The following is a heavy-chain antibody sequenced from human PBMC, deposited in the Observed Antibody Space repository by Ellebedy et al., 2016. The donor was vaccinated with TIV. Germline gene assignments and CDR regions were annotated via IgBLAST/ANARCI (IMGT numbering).Heavy chain of an antibody. CDR3: ARRVTTTIRANWYFDL. Sequence: SETLSLTCAVYGGSFSGYYWSWIRQPPGKGLEWIGEINHSGSTNHNPSLKSRVPISVDTSKNQFSLKLSSVTAADTAVFYCARRVTTTIRANWYFDLWGRGTLVTVSS. V-gene: IGHV4-34*01. J-gene: IGHJ2*01. CDR1: GGSFSGYY. D-gene: IGHD4-17*01. CDR2: INHSGST.